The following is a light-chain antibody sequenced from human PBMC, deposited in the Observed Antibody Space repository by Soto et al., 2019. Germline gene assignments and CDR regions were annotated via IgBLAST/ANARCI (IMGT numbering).Light chain of an antibody. V-gene: IGLV4-69*01. CDR1: SGHSSYA. CDR2: LNSDGSH. Sequence: QAVVTQSPSASASLGASVKLTCTLSSGHSSYAIAWHQQQPEKGPRYLMKLNSDGSHSKGDGIPDRFSGSSSGAERYLTISSLQSEDEADYYCQPWGTGCAVFGGGTQLTVL. CDR3: QPWGTGCAV. J-gene: IGLJ7*01.